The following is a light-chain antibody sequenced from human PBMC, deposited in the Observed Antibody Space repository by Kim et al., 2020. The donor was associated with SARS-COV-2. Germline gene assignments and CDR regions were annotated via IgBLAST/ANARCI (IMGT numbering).Light chain of an antibody. CDR3: QQYENWPRT. J-gene: IGKJ1*01. V-gene: IGKV3D-15*01. CDR2: GAF. CDR1: QRVSTN. Sequence: VPPGESVTLSCRSSQRVSTNFAWYQQNPGQGPLLLMFGAFTRATGIPARFSGSGSGTEFTLTISSLQSEDFAVYYCQQYENWPRTFGQGTKVDIK.